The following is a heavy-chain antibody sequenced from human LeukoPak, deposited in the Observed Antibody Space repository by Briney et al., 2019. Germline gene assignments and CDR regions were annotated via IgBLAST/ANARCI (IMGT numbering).Heavy chain of an antibody. J-gene: IGHJ4*02. D-gene: IGHD6-19*01. CDR3: ARAVSGRFDY. CDR1: GGSMSPYH. V-gene: IGHV4-59*08. CDR2: IYYSGST. Sequence: SETLSLTCTVSGGSMSPYHWGWIRQPPGKGLEWTGYIYYSGSTNYNPSLNSRVTISVDTSKNQFSLRLSTVTAADTAIYYCARAVSGRFDYWGQGTLVTVSS.